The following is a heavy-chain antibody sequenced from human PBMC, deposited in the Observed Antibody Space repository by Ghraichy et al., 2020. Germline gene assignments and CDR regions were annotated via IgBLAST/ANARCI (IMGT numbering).Heavy chain of an antibody. CDR3: ARGRGYCSSTSCYSNYYYYYMDV. D-gene: IGHD2-2*01. J-gene: IGHJ6*03. CDR1: GGSISSSSYY. V-gene: IGHV4-39*01. Sequence: SETLSLTCTVSGGSISSSSYYWGWIRQPPGKGLEWIGSIYYSGSTYYNPSLKSRVTISVDTSKNQFSLKLSSVTAADTAVSYCARGRGYCSSTSCYSNYYYYYMDVWGKGTTVTVSS. CDR2: IYYSGST.